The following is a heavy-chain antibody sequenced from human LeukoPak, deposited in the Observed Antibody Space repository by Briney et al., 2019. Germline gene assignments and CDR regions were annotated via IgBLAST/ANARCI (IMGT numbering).Heavy chain of an antibody. CDR3: ARATFGITAYYGMDV. J-gene: IGHJ6*02. CDR1: GFTFSSYW. Sequence: PGGSLRLSCAASGFTFSSYWMSWDRQAPGKGLEWVANIKQDGSEKYYVDSVKGRFTISRDNAKNSLYLQMNSLRAEDTAVYYCARATFGITAYYGMDVWGQGTTVTVSS. D-gene: IGHD3-10*01. V-gene: IGHV3-7*04. CDR2: IKQDGSEK.